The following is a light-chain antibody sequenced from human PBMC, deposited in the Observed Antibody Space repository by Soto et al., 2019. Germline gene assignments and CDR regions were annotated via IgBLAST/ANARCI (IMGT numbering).Light chain of an antibody. CDR1: TSNIGTDT. CDR2: GNT. CDR3: ASWDDSLNGWV. J-gene: IGLJ3*02. Sequence: QAVVTQPPSASGAPGQRITISCSGSTSNIGTDTVNWYLQVPGAAPELLIYGNTQRPSGVPDRFSASKSATSASLAISGLQSKDEGNYFCASWDDSLNGWVFGGGTKLTVL. V-gene: IGLV1-44*01.